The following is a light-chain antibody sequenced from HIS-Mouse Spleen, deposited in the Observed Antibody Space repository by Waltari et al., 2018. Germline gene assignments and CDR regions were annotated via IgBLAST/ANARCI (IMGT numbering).Light chain of an antibody. CDR3: SSYTSSSTRV. V-gene: IGLV2-14*03. CDR1: SSDVGGYNY. CDR2: DVS. Sequence: QSALTQPASVSGSPGQSITISCTGTSSDVGGYNYVSWYQQHPGKAPKLMIYDVSKRPSGGANRVSGSKSGNTASLTISGLQAEDEADYYCSSYTSSSTRVFGGGTKLTVL. J-gene: IGLJ3*02.